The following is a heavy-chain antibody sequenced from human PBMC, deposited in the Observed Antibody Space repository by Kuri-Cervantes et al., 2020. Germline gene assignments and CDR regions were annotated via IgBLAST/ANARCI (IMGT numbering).Heavy chain of an antibody. CDR3: ASAHPIISLLKN. V-gene: IGHV3-11*01. CDR2: ISNSGSTI. D-gene: IGHD2-15*01. Sequence: GGSLRLSCAASGFTFSDYYMSWIRQAPGKGLEWVSYISNSGSTIYYADSVKGRFTISRDNAKNSLYLQMNSLRAEDTAVYYCASAHPIISLLKNWGQGTLVTVSS. CDR1: GFTFSDYY. J-gene: IGHJ4*02.